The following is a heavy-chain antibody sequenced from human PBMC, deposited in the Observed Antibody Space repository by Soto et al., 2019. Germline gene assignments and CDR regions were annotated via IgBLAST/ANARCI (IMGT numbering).Heavy chain of an antibody. CDR1: GGTFSSYA. D-gene: IGHD2-2*01. CDR3: ARGKCSSTSCLPGSWFDP. Sequence: ASVKVSCKASGGTFSSYAISWVRQAPGQGLEWMGGIIPIFGTANYAQKFQGRVTITADKSTSTAYMELSSLRSEDTAVYYCARGKCSSTSCLPGSWFDPWGQGTLVTVSS. V-gene: IGHV1-69*06. CDR2: IIPIFGTA. J-gene: IGHJ5*02.